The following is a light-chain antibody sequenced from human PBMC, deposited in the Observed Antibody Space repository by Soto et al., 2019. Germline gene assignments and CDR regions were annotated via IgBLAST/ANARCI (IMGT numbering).Light chain of an antibody. Sequence: EIVRTQSPATLSVSHGGRATLSCRASQSISDTLAWYHQKPGQAPRLLIYGASRRVTGFPARFSGSGSGTDFTLTISSPQSEDFAVYYCQQYDNWPWTFCQGAKVDI. CDR1: QSISDT. V-gene: IGKV3-15*01. CDR2: GAS. CDR3: QQYDNWPWT. J-gene: IGKJ1*01.